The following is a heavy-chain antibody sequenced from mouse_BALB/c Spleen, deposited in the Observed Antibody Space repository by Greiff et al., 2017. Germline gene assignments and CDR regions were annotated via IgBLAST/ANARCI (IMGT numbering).Heavy chain of an antibody. CDR3: ARWKLGRFYAMDY. Sequence: EVQLVESGPSLVKPSQTLSLTCSVTGDSITSGYWNWIRKFPGNKLEYMGYISYSGSTYYNPSLKSRISITRDTSKNQYYLQLNSVTTEDTATYYCARWKLGRFYAMDYWGQGTSVTVSS. J-gene: IGHJ4*01. D-gene: IGHD4-1*01. CDR2: ISYSGST. V-gene: IGHV3-8*02. CDR1: GDSITSGY.